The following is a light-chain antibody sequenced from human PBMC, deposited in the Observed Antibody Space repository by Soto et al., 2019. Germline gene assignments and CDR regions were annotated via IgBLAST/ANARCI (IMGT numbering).Light chain of an antibody. Sequence: QSALTQPPSVSGVPGQTITISCTGSRSNIGAGYDVHWYQQFRGTAPKLLIYGNKNRPSGVPDRFSGSKSGTSASLAITGLQAEDEADYFCQSYDSGFSGLVFGGGTKLTVL. J-gene: IGLJ3*02. V-gene: IGLV1-40*02. CDR1: RSNIGAGYD. CDR3: QSYDSGFSGLV. CDR2: GNK.